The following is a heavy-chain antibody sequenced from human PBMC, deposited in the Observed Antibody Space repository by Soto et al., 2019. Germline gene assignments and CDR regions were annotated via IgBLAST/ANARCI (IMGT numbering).Heavy chain of an antibody. D-gene: IGHD2-15*01. CDR2: ISGSGGST. V-gene: IGHV3-23*01. J-gene: IGHJ5*01. Sequence: GGSLRISCAASGFTFISYAMSWVRRAPGKGLEWVSAISGSGGSTYYADSVKGRFTISRDNSKNTLYLQMNSLRAEDTVIYSSATETEVVSATALHSCGQG. CDR1: GFTFISYA. CDR3: ATETEVVSATALHS.